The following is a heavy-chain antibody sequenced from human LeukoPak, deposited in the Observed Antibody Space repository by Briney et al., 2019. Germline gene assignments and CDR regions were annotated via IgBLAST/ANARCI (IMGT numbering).Heavy chain of an antibody. D-gene: IGHD5-18*01. Sequence: GGSLRLSCAASGFTFSSYGMHWVRQAPGKGLEWVAVISYDGSNKYYADSVKGRFTISRDNSKNTLYLQMNSLRAEDTAVYYYAKDQEEGYSYGCYFDYWGQGTLVTVSS. CDR2: ISYDGSNK. CDR3: AKDQEEGYSYGCYFDY. V-gene: IGHV3-30*18. CDR1: GFTFSSYG. J-gene: IGHJ4*02.